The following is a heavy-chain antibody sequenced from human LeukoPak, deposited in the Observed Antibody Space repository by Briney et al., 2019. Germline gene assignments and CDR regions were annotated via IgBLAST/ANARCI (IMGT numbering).Heavy chain of an antibody. D-gene: IGHD1-26*01. CDR1: GFTVSSNY. V-gene: IGHV3-66*01. CDR2: IYSGGST. Sequence: PGGSLRLSCAASGFTVSSNYMSWVRQAPGKGLEWVSVIYSGGSTYYADSVKGRSTISRDNSKNTLYLQMNSLRAEDTAVYYCARGDSGSYYYYFDYWGQGTLVTVSS. J-gene: IGHJ4*02. CDR3: ARGDSGSYYYYFDY.